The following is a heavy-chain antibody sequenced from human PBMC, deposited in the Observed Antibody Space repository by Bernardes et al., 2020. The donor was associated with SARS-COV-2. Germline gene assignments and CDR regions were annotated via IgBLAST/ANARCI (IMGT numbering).Heavy chain of an antibody. J-gene: IGHJ6*02. CDR2: IFFNSGVT. Sequence: ASVKVSCKASGYTFTGYYLHWVRQAPGQGLEWMGRIFFNSGVTLFAQKFQGRVTMTRDTSISTAYMELSRLRSDDTAVYFCSHPYCGGNSYYPSCTYVMDVWGHGTTVTVSS. CDR1: GYTFTGYY. CDR3: SHPYCGGNSYYPSCTYVMDV. D-gene: IGHD2-15*01. V-gene: IGHV1-2*06.